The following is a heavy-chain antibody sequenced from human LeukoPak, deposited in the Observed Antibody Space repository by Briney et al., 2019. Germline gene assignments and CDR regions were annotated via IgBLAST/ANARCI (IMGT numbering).Heavy chain of an antibody. Sequence: SETLSLTCTVSGGSISSYYWSWIRQPPGKGLEWIGYIYYSGSTNYNPSLKSRVTISVDTSKNQFSLKLSPVTAADTAVYYCARGERVRRDAFDIWGQGTMVTVSS. CDR1: GGSISSYY. D-gene: IGHD1-1*01. J-gene: IGHJ3*02. CDR2: IYYSGST. CDR3: ARGERVRRDAFDI. V-gene: IGHV4-59*01.